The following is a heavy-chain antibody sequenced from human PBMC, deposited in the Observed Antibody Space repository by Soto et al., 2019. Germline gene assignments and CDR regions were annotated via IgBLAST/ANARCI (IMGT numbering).Heavy chain of an antibody. V-gene: IGHV3-48*02. Sequence: GGSLRLSCEASGFSFGSYSMHWVRQAPGKGLEWVAFICGRGPTTYYADSVKGRFTVSRDNAKNPLSLEVNSLRDQDTAVYYFAGLGYYSSATCKYYCYYYGMDVWGQGTTVTVSS. D-gene: IGHD2-2*01. CDR2: ICGRGPTT. CDR3: AGLGYYSSATCKYYCYYYGMDV. J-gene: IGHJ6*02. CDR1: GFSFGSYS.